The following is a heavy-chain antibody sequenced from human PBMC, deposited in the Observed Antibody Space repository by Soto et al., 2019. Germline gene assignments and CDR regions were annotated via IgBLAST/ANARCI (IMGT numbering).Heavy chain of an antibody. D-gene: IGHD5-12*01. V-gene: IGHV3-11*04. CDR1: GFTFSDYY. Sequence: PGGSLRLSCAASGFTFSDYYMSWIRQAPGKGLEWVTYISSNGSTIYYADSVKGRFTISRDNAKNTLYLQMNSLRAEDTAVYYCARELSRDGYNWLDYWGQGTLVTVSS. CDR3: ARELSRDGYNWLDY. CDR2: ISSNGSTI. J-gene: IGHJ4*02.